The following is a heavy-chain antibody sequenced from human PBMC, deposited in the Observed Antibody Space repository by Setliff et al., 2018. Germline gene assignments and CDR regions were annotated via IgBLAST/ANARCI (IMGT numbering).Heavy chain of an antibody. CDR3: ARQVSWFDP. CDR1: GYSISSGYY. CDR2: IYHSGST. V-gene: IGHV4-38-2*01. Sequence: SETLSLTCAVSGYSISSGYYWGWIRQPPGKGLEWIGSIYHSGSTYYNPSLKSRVTISVDTSKNQFSLKLSSVAAADTAVYYCARQVSWFDPWGQGTLVTVSS. J-gene: IGHJ5*02.